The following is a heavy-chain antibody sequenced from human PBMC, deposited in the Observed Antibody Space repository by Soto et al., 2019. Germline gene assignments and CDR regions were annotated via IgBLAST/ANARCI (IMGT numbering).Heavy chain of an antibody. Sequence: EVQLVESGGGLVQPGRSLRLSCAASGFTFDDYAMHWVRQAPGKGLEWVSGITWNSGSIGYADSVKGRFNISRDNAKNSLYLQIDSVRAEHTAWYYCAKGPRAERSVAATPYYFAYWGQGTLVNVSS. V-gene: IGHV3-9*01. D-gene: IGHD2-15*01. J-gene: IGHJ4*02. CDR1: GFTFDDYA. CDR3: AKGPRAERSVAATPYYFAY. CDR2: ITWNSGSI.